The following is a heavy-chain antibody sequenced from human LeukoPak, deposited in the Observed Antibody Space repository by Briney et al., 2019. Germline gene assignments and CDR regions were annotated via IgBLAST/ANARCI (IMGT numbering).Heavy chain of an antibody. V-gene: IGHV3-15*01. J-gene: IGHJ6*04. CDR2: IKSKTDGGTT. CDR3: TTDLYGSGSYQLDV. D-gene: IGHD3-10*01. Sequence: GGSLRLSCAASGFTFSNAWMSWVRQAPGKGLEWVGRIKSKTDGGTTDYAAPVKGRFTISRDDSKNTLYLQMNSLKTEDTAVYYCTTDLYGSGSYQLDVWGKGTTVTVSS. CDR1: GFTFSNAW.